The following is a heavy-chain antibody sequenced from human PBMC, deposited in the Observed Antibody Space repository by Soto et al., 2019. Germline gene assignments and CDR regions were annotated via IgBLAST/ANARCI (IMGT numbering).Heavy chain of an antibody. Sequence: ASVKVSCKTSGYSLTAYAMHWVRQAPGQGLEWMGWMNPNSCNTGYAQKFQGRVTMTRNTSISTAYMELSSLRSEDTAVYYCARFGHYYYMDVWGKGTTVTVSS. CDR1: GYSLTAYA. J-gene: IGHJ6*03. D-gene: IGHD3-10*01. CDR2: MNPNSCNT. V-gene: IGHV1-8*02. CDR3: ARFGHYYYMDV.